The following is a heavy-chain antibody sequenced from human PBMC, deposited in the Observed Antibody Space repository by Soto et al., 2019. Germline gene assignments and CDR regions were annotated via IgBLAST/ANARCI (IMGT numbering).Heavy chain of an antibody. D-gene: IGHD6-19*01. J-gene: IGHJ4*02. V-gene: IGHV3-15*01. Sequence: EVQLVESGGGFVKPGESLTLSCAASGFTFSSAPMSWVRQAPGKGLEWVGRIKPNTNGGAIDYLAPVKGRFTLSRDDSKNPLYLQMNSLKIEDSALYYCTTPALPVDGTQPFNYWGQGAVVTVSS. CDR2: IKPNTNGGAI. CDR3: TTPALPVDGTQPFNY. CDR1: GFTFSSAP.